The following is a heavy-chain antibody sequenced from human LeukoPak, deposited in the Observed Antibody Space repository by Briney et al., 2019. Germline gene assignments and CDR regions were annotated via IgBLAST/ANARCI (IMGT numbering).Heavy chain of an antibody. Sequence: QAGGSLRLSCAAPGFTFDEYTMHWVRQAPGKGLEWVSLISWDGGSTYYADSVKGRFTISRDNSKNSLYLQMNSLRTEDTALYYCAKGPTTTLLIDYWGQGTLVTVSS. J-gene: IGHJ4*02. CDR1: GFTFDEYT. CDR2: ISWDGGST. V-gene: IGHV3-43*01. D-gene: IGHD2-15*01. CDR3: AKGPTTTLLIDY.